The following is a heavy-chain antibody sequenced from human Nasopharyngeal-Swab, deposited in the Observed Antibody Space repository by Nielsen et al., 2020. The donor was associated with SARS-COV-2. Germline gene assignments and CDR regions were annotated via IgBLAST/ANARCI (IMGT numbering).Heavy chain of an antibody. V-gene: IGHV3-21*01. Sequence: WIRQPPGKGLEWVSSISSSSSYIYYADSVKGRFTISRDNAKNSLYLQMNSLRAEDTAVYYFARDPEGGSGRDYYYYGMDVWGQGTTVTVSS. CDR2: ISSSSSYI. D-gene: IGHD6-19*01. CDR3: ARDPEGGSGRDYYYYGMDV. J-gene: IGHJ6*02.